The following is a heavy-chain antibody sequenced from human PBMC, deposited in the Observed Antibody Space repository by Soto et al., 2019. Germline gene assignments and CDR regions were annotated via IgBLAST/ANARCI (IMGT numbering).Heavy chain of an antibody. J-gene: IGHJ4*02. CDR3: ARGGMGYFDY. Sequence: QVQLVESGGGVVQPGRSLRLSCAASGFTFSSYAMHWVRQAPGKGLEWVAVISYDGSNKYYADSVKGRFTISRDNSKNPLYLQMNSLRAEDTAVYYCARGGMGYFDYWGQGTLVTVSS. V-gene: IGHV3-30-3*01. CDR1: GFTFSSYA. D-gene: IGHD1-26*01. CDR2: ISYDGSNK.